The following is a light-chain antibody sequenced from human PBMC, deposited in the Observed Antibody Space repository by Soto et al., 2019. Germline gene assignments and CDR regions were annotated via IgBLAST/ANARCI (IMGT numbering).Light chain of an antibody. V-gene: IGKV1D-8*03. CDR3: QQRTIWPRVYT. CDR2: AAS. J-gene: IGKJ2*01. CDR1: QGISSY. Sequence: VIWMTQSASLLSASTGNRVTISCRISQGISSYLAWYQQKPGKAPELLIYAASTFQSGVPSRFSGSGSGTDFTLTITSLEPEEFAGYYCQQRTIWPRVYTFGQGTKVDIK.